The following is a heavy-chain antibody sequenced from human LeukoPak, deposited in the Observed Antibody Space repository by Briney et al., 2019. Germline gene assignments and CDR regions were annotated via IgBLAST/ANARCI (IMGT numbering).Heavy chain of an antibody. CDR3: ARVYDSGSQAYFDYMDV. V-gene: IGHV4-34*01. J-gene: IGHJ6*03. D-gene: IGHD3-10*01. CDR2: IYYSGST. CDR1: GGSLSDYY. Sequence: SETLSLTCAVYGGSLSDYYWSWIRQSPGKGLEWIGSIYYSGSTYYNPSLKSRVTISVDASKNQFSLKLSSMTAADTAVYYCARVYDSGSQAYFDYMDVWGKGTMVTISS.